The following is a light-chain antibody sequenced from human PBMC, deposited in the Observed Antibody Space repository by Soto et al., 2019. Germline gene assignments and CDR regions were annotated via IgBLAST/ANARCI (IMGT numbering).Light chain of an antibody. CDR1: KNVLYSSNNKDF. CDR2: WAS. CDR3: QQYYNTPWT. J-gene: IGKJ1*01. Sequence: DIVMTQSPDSMAVSLGERASINCKSSKNVLYSSNNKDFLAWYQQKHGQPXKXXIYWASTRESGVPDRFSGIGAGTGVTLNVCSLQAEDGQVYDGQQYYNTPWTFGQGTKVEIK. V-gene: IGKV4-1*01.